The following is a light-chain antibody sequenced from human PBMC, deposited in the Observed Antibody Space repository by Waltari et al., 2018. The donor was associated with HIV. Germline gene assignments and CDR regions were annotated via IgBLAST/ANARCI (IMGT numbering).Light chain of an antibody. CDR3: MEPLQAT. V-gene: IGKV2-28*01. CDR1: QSLLQSNGYNS. CDR2: LGS. J-gene: IGKJ5*01. Sequence: DIVMTQSTLSLPVTLGEPASIPCRSSQSLLQSNGYNSLDWYRQKPGQSPQLLIYLGSDRASGVPDRFSGSGSGTDFTLKSSRVEAEDVGIYYCMEPLQATFGQGTRLEIK.